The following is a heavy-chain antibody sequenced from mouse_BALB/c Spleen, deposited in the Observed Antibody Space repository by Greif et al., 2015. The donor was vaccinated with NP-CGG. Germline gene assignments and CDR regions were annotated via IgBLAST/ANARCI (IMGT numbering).Heavy chain of an antibody. D-gene: IGHD2-4*01. CDR3: ASDYDGDYYAMDY. CDR1: GFSLTSYG. Sequence: VQLQQSGPGLVQPSQSLSITCTVSGFSLTSYGVHWVRQSPGKGLEWLGVIWSGGSTDYNAAFISRLSISKDNSKSXVFFKMNSLQANDTAIYYCASDYDGDYYAMDYWGQGTSVTVSS. J-gene: IGHJ4*01. V-gene: IGHV2-2*02. CDR2: IWSGGST.